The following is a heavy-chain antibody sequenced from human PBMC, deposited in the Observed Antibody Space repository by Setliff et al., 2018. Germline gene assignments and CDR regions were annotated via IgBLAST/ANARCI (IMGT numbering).Heavy chain of an antibody. CDR2: IYPNDSDT. D-gene: IGHD2-2*01. J-gene: IGHJ5*02. V-gene: IGHV5-51*01. Sequence: GESLKISCKDSASTFSNYWIVWVRQMPGEGLEWMGMIYPNDSDTKYHPSFQGQVTISADKSISTAYLQWSSLKASDTAMYYCARALYPSSFIGHNWFDPWGQGTLVTVSS. CDR1: ASTFSNYW. CDR3: ARALYPSSFIGHNWFDP.